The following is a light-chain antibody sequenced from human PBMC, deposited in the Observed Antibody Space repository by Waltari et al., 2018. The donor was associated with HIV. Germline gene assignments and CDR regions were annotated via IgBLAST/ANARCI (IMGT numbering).Light chain of an antibody. J-gene: IGLJ3*02. CDR1: SSDVGGYNY. Sequence: QSALTQPRSVSGSPGQSVTISCHGTSSDVGGYNYVSWYQQHPGKPPKLMIYDVSKRPSGVPDRFSGSKSGNTASLTISGLQAEDEADYYCCSYAGSYSWVFGGGTKLTVL. V-gene: IGLV2-11*01. CDR2: DVS. CDR3: CSYAGSYSWV.